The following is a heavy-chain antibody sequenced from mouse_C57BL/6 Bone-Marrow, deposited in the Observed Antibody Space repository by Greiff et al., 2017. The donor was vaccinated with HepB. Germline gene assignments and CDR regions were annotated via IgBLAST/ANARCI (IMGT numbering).Heavy chain of an antibody. CDR2: IDPANGNT. V-gene: IGHV14-3*01. D-gene: IGHD1-1*01. J-gene: IGHJ2*01. CDR1: GFTIKNTY. Sequence: VQLQQSVAELVRPGASVKLSCTASGFTIKNTYMHWVKQRPEQGLEWIGRIDPANGNTKYAPKFQGKATITADTSSNTAYLQLSSLTSEDTAIYYCASYGSSFLLFDYWGQGTTLTVSS. CDR3: ASYGSSFLLFDY.